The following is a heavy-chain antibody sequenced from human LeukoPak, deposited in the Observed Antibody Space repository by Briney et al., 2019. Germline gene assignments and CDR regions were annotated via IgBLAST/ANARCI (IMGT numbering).Heavy chain of an antibody. CDR2: INHSGST. CDR1: GGSFSGYY. D-gene: IGHD6-6*01. CDR3: ARGLIAARKFEY. J-gene: IGHJ4*02. V-gene: IGHV4-34*01. Sequence: SETLSLTCAVYGGSFSGYYWSWIRQPPGKGLEWIGEINHSGSTNYNPSLKSRVTISVDTSKNQFSLKLSSVTAADTAVYYCARGLIAARKFEYWGQGTLVTVSS.